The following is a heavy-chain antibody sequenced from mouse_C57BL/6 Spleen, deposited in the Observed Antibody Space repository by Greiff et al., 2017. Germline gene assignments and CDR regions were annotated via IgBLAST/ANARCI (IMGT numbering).Heavy chain of an antibody. D-gene: IGHD4-1*01. J-gene: IGHJ3*01. CDR1: GYTFTDYE. CDR2: IDPETGGT. CDR3: TRGDWVGFAY. Sequence: VQLQESGAELVRPGASVTLSCKASGYTFTDYEMHWVKQTPVHGLEWIGAIDPETGGTAYNQKFKGKAILTADKSSSTAYMELRSLTSEDSAVYYCTRGDWVGFAYWGQGTLVTVSA. V-gene: IGHV1-15*01.